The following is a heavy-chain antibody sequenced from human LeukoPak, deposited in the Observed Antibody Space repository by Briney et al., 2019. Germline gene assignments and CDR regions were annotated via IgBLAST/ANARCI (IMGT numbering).Heavy chain of an antibody. CDR3: ATGGFIKNTFMIRGVKPLDS. D-gene: IGHD3-10*01. CDR2: FDREDGGT. V-gene: IGHV1-24*01. CDR1: GYSLTQLS. Sequence: ASVKVSCKISGYSLTQLSLHWVRQAPGKGLEWMGGFDREDGGTMYAQTLRGRVIMTEDTSTDTAYMELSSLRSDDTAIYYCATGGFIKNTFMIRGVKPLDSWGQGTLVTVSS. J-gene: IGHJ4*02.